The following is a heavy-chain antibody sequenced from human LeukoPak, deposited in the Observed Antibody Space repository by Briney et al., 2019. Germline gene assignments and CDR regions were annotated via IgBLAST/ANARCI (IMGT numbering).Heavy chain of an antibody. V-gene: IGHV4-4*07. J-gene: IGHJ3*02. CDR3: VKDYYYYDSNGYYVNDAFDI. D-gene: IGHD3-22*01. CDR2: FYTSGST. CDR1: GGSIRDYY. Sequence: SETLSLACTVSGGSIRDYYWNWIRQPAGKGLEWIGRFYTSGSTNYNPSLKGRTTMSVDKSKNQLSLKLTSVTAADTAVYFCVKDYYYYDSNGYYVNDAFDIWGQGTVVTVSS.